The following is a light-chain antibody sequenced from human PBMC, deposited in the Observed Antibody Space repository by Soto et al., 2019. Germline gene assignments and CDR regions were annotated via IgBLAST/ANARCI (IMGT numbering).Light chain of an antibody. V-gene: IGKV3-15*01. CDR2: DAS. J-gene: IGKJ4*01. CDR3: QQYNDWPLT. CDR1: QSLSGN. Sequence: EIVMTQSPATLSLSPGERATLSCRASQSLSGNLAWFQQKPGQAPRLLIYDASTRATGIPARFSGSGSATEFTLTISSLQSEDFAVYYCQQYNDWPLTFGGGTKVEIK.